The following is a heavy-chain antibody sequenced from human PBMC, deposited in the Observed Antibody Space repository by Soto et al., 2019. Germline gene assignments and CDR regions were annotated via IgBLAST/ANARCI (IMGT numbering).Heavy chain of an antibody. Sequence: QLQLVQSGAEVKKPGSSVNVSCKTSGGSFSSNTITWVRQAPGQGLEWMGGIIPIFGTSNSAQKFQGRVTITADESTNTVYMELSRLRYEDTAVYYCARDVLLVVVSATRAAGWFDPWGQGTLVTVSS. J-gene: IGHJ5*02. D-gene: IGHD2-15*01. CDR2: IIPIFGTS. V-gene: IGHV1-69*01. CDR3: ARDVLLVVVSATRAAGWFDP. CDR1: GGSFSSNT.